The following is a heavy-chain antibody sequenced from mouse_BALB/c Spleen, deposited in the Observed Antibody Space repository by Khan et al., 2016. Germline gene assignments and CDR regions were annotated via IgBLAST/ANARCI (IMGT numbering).Heavy chain of an antibody. CDR3: ARPPYDYDVGFAY. D-gene: IGHD2-4*01. V-gene: IGHV14-3*02. Sequence: VQLQQSGAELVKPGASVKLSCTASGFNIKDTYMHWVKQRPEQGLEWIGRIDPANGNTKYDPKFQGKATITADTSSNTAYLQLSSLTSEDTAGYYCARPPYDYDVGFAYWGQGTLVTVSA. J-gene: IGHJ3*01. CDR1: GFNIKDTY. CDR2: IDPANGNT.